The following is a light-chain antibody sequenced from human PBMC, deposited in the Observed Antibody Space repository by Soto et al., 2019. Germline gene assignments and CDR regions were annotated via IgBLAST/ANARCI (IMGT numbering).Light chain of an antibody. CDR1: QSVSSY. V-gene: IGKV3-11*01. CDR3: QQRSNWPWT. CDR2: DAS. J-gene: IGKJ1*01. Sequence: EMMLTQSPGTLSLSPGDRATLSCRASQSVSSYLAWYQQKPGQAPRLLIYDASNRATGIPARFSGSGSGTDFTLTISSLEPEDFAVYYCQQRSNWPWTFGQGTKVDIK.